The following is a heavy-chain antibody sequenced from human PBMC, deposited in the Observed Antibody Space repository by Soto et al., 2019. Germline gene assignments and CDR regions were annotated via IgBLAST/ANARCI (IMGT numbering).Heavy chain of an antibody. CDR2: IIPIPGTA. D-gene: IGHD2-2*01. CDR3: ARSQGSSTSLEIYYYYYYGMDV. J-gene: IGHJ6*02. Sequence: QVQLVQSGVEVKKPGSSVKVSCKASGGTFGSYAISWVRQAPGQGLEWMGGIIPIPGTANYAQKFQGRVTIAADESTSTAYMELSSLRSEDTAVYYCARSQGSSTSLEIYYYYYYGMDVWGQGTRVTVSS. V-gene: IGHV1-69*01. CDR1: GGTFGSYA.